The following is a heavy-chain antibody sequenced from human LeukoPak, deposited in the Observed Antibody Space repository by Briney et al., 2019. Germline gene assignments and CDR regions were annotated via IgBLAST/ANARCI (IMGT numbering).Heavy chain of an antibody. CDR3: ARGVHGYTTSSHWFDP. V-gene: IGHV4-59*12. CDR1: GSSISSYY. D-gene: IGHD6-6*01. Sequence: SETLSLTCTVSGSSISSYYWTWIRQPPGKGLEWIGYISYSGSTNYNPSLKSRVTISVDTSKKQFSLKLRSVTAADTAVYYCARGVHGYTTSSHWFDPWGQGTLVTVSS. J-gene: IGHJ5*02. CDR2: ISYSGST.